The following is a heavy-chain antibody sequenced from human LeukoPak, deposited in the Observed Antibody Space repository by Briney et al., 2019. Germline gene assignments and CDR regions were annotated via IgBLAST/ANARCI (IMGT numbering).Heavy chain of an antibody. CDR1: GFTLSSSA. CDR3: ARSARWDFDS. CDR2: ISGSGAFT. J-gene: IGHJ4*02. D-gene: IGHD1-26*01. Sequence: GGSLRLSCAASGFTLSSSAMCWVRQAPGKGLEWVSAISGSGAFTYYADFVKGRFTISRDNSKNTLYLQMNSLRAEDTAVYYCARSARWDFDSWGQGTLVTVSS. V-gene: IGHV3-23*01.